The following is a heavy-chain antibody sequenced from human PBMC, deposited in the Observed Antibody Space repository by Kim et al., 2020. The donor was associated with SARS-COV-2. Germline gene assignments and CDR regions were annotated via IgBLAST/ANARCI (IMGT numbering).Heavy chain of an antibody. CDR1: GGSISSYY. Sequence: SETLSLTCTVSGGSISSYYWSWIRQPAGKGLEWIGRIYTSGSTNYNPSLKSRVTMSVDTSKNQFSLKLSSVTAADTAVYYCARSFKWGPTYYYGSGSPKNYYGMDVWGQGTTVTVSS. CDR2: IYTSGST. J-gene: IGHJ6*02. D-gene: IGHD3-10*01. V-gene: IGHV4-4*07. CDR3: ARSFKWGPTYYYGSGSPKNYYGMDV.